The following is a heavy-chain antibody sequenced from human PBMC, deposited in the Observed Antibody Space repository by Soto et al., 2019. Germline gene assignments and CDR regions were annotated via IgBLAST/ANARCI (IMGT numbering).Heavy chain of an antibody. CDR1: GFTFSSYA. D-gene: IGHD2-15*01. V-gene: IGHV3-64*01. Sequence: EVQLVESGGGLVQPGGSLRLSCAASGFTFSSYAMHWVRQTPGKGLEYVSAISSNGGSTYYANSVKGRFTISRDNSKNTLYLQMGSLRAEDMAVYYCARGVVVVTATYGMDVWGQGTTVTVS. J-gene: IGHJ6*02. CDR3: ARGVVVVTATYGMDV. CDR2: ISSNGGST.